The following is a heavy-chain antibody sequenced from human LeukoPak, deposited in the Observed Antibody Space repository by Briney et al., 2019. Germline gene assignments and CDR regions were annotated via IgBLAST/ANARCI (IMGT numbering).Heavy chain of an antibody. CDR1: GGTFSSYA. V-gene: IGHV1-8*02. CDR3: ARTSNYYYGMDV. Sequence: ASVKVSCKASGGTFSSYAISWVRQATGQGLEWMGWMNPNSGNTGYAQKFQGRVTMTRNTSISTAYMELSSLRSEDTAVYYCARTSNYYYGMDVWGQGTTVTVSS. J-gene: IGHJ6*02. CDR2: MNPNSGNT.